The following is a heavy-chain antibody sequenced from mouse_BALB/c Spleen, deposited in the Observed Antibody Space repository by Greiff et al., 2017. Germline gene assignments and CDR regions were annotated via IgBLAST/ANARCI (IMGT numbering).Heavy chain of an antibody. CDR1: GFTFSSYA. CDR2: ISSGGSYT. V-gene: IGHV5-9-4*01. Sequence: EVQGVESGGGLVKPGGSLKLSCAASGFTFSSYAMSWVRQSPEKRLEWVAEISSGGSYTYYPDTVTGRFTISRDNAKNTLYLEMSSLRSEDTAMYYCARGDSHFDYWGQGTTLTVSS. J-gene: IGHJ2*01. CDR3: ARGDSHFDY.